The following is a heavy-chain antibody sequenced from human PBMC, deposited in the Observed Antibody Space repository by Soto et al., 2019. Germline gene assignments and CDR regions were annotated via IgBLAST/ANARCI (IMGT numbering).Heavy chain of an antibody. CDR2: ISYDGSNK. Sequence: ESGGGVVQPGRSLRLSCAASGFTFSSYVMHWVRQAPGKGLEWAAVISYDGSNKHYADSVKGRFTISRDNSKNTLYLQMSSLRVEDTAVYYCARSYCGDDCALDYWGQGTLVTVSS. V-gene: IGHV3-30-3*01. D-gene: IGHD2-21*02. J-gene: IGHJ4*02. CDR1: GFTFSSYV. CDR3: ARSYCGDDCALDY.